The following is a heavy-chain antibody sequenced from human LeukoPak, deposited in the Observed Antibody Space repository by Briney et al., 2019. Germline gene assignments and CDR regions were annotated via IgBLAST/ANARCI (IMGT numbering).Heavy chain of an antibody. CDR1: GFTFSDYY. Sequence: TGGSLRLSCAASGFTFSDYYMSWIRQAPGKGLEWVSYISSSGSTIYYADSVKGRFTISRDNAKNSLYLQMNSLRAEDTAVYYCARRQQAVAGTLDYWGQGTLVTVSS. CDR3: ARRQQAVAGTLDY. V-gene: IGHV3-11*04. J-gene: IGHJ4*02. D-gene: IGHD6-19*01. CDR2: ISSSGSTI.